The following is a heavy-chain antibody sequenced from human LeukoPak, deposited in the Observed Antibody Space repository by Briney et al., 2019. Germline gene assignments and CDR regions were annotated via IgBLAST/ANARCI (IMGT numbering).Heavy chain of an antibody. CDR1: GFTFSSYW. CDR2: IKQDGTEK. CDR3: VRDNPRCCGVVPANIDDY. D-gene: IGHD2-15*01. J-gene: IGHJ4*02. V-gene: IGHV3-7*01. Sequence: GGSLRLSCVASGFTFSSYWMSWVRQAPGEGLEWVANIKQDGTEKNYVDSVKGRFTISRDNVKNSLYLQMNSLRAEDTAVYYCVRDNPRCCGVVPANIDDYWGQGTLVTVSS.